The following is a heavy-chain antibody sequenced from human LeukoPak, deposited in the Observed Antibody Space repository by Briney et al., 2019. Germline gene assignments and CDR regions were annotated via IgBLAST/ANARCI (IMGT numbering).Heavy chain of an antibody. V-gene: IGHV3-73*01. J-gene: IGHJ5*02. CDR1: GFTFSGSA. Sequence: GGSLRLSCAASGFTFSGSAMHWVRQASGKGLEWVGRIRSKANGYATAYAASVKGRFTISRDDSKNTAYLQMNSLKTEDTAVYYCTRHSPMFDPWGQGTLVTVSS. CDR3: TRHSPMFDP. CDR2: IRSKANGYAT.